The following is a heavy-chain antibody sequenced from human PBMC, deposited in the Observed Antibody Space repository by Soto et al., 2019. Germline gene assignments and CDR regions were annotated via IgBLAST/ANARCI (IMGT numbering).Heavy chain of an antibody. D-gene: IGHD2-15*01. CDR2: ITGGGGST. V-gene: IGHV3-23*01. Sequence: EVQLLESGGDLVQPGGSLRLSCAASGFTFSSYAMSWVRQAPGKGLEWVSAITGGGGSTYSADSVKGRFTISRDNHKNTLYLEMNRLRAEDTGVYYCAKGSGGSRPYYFDYWGQGTLVTVSS. CDR3: AKGSGGSRPYYFDY. CDR1: GFTFSSYA. J-gene: IGHJ4*02.